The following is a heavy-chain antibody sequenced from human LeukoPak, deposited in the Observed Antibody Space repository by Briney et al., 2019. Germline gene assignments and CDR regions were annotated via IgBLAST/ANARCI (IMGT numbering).Heavy chain of an antibody. CDR1: GFTFSSYW. D-gene: IGHD3-16*01. CDR2: INHNGNVN. V-gene: IGHV3-7*03. CDR3: ARGGGLDV. J-gene: IGHJ6*02. Sequence: GGSLRLSCAASGFTFSSYWMNWARQAPGKGLEWVASINHNGNVNYYVDSVKGRFTISRDNAKNSLYLQMSYLRAEDTAVYFCARGGGLDVWGQGATVTVSS.